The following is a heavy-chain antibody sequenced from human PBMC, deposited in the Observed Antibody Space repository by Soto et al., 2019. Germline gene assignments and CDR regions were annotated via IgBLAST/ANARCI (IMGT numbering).Heavy chain of an antibody. D-gene: IGHD6-19*01. CDR2: IIPIFGTA. Sequence: QVQLVQSGAEVKKPGSSVKVSCKASGGTLSGYAISWVRQAPGQGLEWMGGIIPIFGTANYAHKFQGRVTITADESTSTAYMELSSLRSEDTAVYYWARGFRLAGDACDIWDQGTMVTVSS. V-gene: IGHV1-69*01. CDR1: GGTLSGYA. CDR3: ARGFRLAGDACDI. J-gene: IGHJ3*02.